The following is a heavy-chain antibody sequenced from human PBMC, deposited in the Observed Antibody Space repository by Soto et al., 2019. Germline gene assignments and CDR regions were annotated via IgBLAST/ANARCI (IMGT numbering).Heavy chain of an antibody. J-gene: IGHJ4*02. CDR2: IRNDGTTK. V-gene: IGHV3-33*01. D-gene: IGHD2-15*01. CDR1: GFTFSNFG. Sequence: QVQLVESGGGVVQPGQSLRLSCATSGFTFSNFGMHWVRQAPGKGLEWVALIRNDGTTKVYVDSVKGRFTIARDKSKDTLYLQMNRLRCEDTAMYFCARACPSGAACYIIEYWGRGALVTVSS. CDR3: ARACPSGAACYIIEY.